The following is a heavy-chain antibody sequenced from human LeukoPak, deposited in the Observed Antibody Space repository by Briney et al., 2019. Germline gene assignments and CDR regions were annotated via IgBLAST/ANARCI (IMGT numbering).Heavy chain of an antibody. Sequence: GGSLRLSCAASGFASSSYAMSWVRQAPGKGLEWVSAISGSGGSTYYADSVKGRFTISRDNSKNTLYLQMNSLRAEDTAVYYCAKGPTIFVGFDPWGQGTLVTVSS. V-gene: IGHV3-23*01. CDR2: ISGSGGST. CDR3: AKGPTIFVGFDP. CDR1: GFASSSYA. J-gene: IGHJ5*02. D-gene: IGHD3-3*01.